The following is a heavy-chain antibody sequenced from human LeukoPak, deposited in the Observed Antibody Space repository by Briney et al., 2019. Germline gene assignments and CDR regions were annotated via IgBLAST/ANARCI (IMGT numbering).Heavy chain of an antibody. Sequence: GGSLRLSCAASGFTVSSNYMSWVRQAPGKGLEWVSVIYSGGSTYYADSVKGRFTISTDNAKNSLYLQMNSLRAEDTAVYYCARDQGRDDFWSGPFDYWGQGTLVTVSS. V-gene: IGHV3-53*01. CDR3: ARDQGRDDFWSGPFDY. D-gene: IGHD3-3*01. CDR1: GFTVSSNY. CDR2: IYSGGST. J-gene: IGHJ4*02.